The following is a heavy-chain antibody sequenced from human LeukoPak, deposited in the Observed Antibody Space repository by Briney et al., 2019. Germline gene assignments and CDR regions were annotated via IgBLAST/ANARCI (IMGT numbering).Heavy chain of an antibody. CDR1: GFTFSGYN. D-gene: IGHD3-10*01. J-gene: IGHJ4*02. CDR2: ISYDGSNK. V-gene: IGHV3-30*18. Sequence: PGGSLRLSCAASGFTFSGYNMNRVRQAPGKGLEWVAVISYDGSNKYYANSVKGRFTISRDNSKNTLYLQMNSLRAEDTAVYYCAKEAFGELLMGSPLFDYWGQGTLVTVSS. CDR3: AKEAFGELLMGSPLFDY.